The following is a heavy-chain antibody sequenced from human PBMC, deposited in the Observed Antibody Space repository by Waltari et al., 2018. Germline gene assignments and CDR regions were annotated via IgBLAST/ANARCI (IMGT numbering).Heavy chain of an antibody. V-gene: IGHV1-3*01. D-gene: IGHD3-10*01. CDR3: ARERGLWFWKYPYNSYGMDV. CDR1: GDTFTTYP. J-gene: IGHJ6*02. Sequence: QVQLVQSGAEVKKPGASAKGSCKASGDTFTTYPMHWVRQAPGQRLEWMGWINGGNCDTKYWQHFQGSVTITRDTASRPAYMELSSLRSEYTAVYYCARERGLWFWKYPYNSYGMDVWGQGTMVTVSS. CDR2: INGGNCDT.